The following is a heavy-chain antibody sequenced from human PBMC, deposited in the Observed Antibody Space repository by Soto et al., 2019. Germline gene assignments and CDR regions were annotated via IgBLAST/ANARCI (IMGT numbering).Heavy chain of an antibody. V-gene: IGHV1-2*04. Sequence: ASGKVSCKGSACTFTGYFMHWVRQAPGQGLEWMGWINPNSGGTNYAQKFQGWVTMTRDTSISTAYMELSRLRSDDTAVYYCARDRPITIFGVVIKHHGMDVWGQGTTVTVSS. J-gene: IGHJ6*02. D-gene: IGHD3-3*01. CDR3: ARDRPITIFGVVIKHHGMDV. CDR1: ACTFTGYF. CDR2: INPNSGGT.